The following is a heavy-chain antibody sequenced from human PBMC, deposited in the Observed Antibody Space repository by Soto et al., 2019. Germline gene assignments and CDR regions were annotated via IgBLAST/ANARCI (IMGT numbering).Heavy chain of an antibody. CDR2: IYHSGST. V-gene: IGHV4-4*02. CDR1: SGSISSSNW. J-gene: IGHJ3*02. D-gene: IGHD3-3*01. CDR3: ARGRPPYDFWSGYHYDAFDI. Sequence: QVQLQESGPGLMKPSGTLSLTCAVSSGSISSSNWWSWVRQPPGKGLEWIGEIYHSGSTNYNPSLKGRVTISVDKSKNQFSLKLSSVTAADTAVYYCARGRPPYDFWSGYHYDAFDIWGQGTMVTVSS.